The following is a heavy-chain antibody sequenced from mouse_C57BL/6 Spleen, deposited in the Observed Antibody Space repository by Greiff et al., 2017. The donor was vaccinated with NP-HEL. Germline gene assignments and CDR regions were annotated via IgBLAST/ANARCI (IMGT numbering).Heavy chain of an antibody. D-gene: IGHD1-1*01. CDR3: ARDYYYGSSRYFDV. CDR1: GYTFTDYY. J-gene: IGHJ1*03. V-gene: IGHV1-19*01. Sequence: VQLQQSGPVLVKPGASVKMSCKASGYTFTDYYMNWVKQSHGKSLEWIGVINPYNGGTSYNQKFKGKATLTVDKSSSTAYMELNSLTSEDSAVYYCARDYYYGSSRYFDVWGTGTTVTVSS. CDR2: INPYNGGT.